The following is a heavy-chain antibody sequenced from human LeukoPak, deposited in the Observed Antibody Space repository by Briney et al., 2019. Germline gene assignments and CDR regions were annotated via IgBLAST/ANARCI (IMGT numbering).Heavy chain of an antibody. Sequence: GGSLRLSCAASGFTVSTKYMSWVRQAPGKGLEKVSRIYSDGSTYYADSVKGRITISRDNSKNTLYLQMNSLRAEDTAVYYCASYYLEWLFGWAFDIWGQGTMVTVFS. CDR3: ASYYLEWLFGWAFDI. CDR2: IYSDGST. V-gene: IGHV3-66*02. CDR1: GFTVSTKY. D-gene: IGHD3-3*01. J-gene: IGHJ3*02.